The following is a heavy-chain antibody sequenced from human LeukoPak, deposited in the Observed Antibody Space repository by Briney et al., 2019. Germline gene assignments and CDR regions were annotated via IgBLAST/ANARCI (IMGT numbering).Heavy chain of an antibody. J-gene: IGHJ4*02. D-gene: IGHD5-24*01. CDR2: INHSGST. CDR3: ARVIYGYWVDY. Sequence: SETLSLTCAVYGGSFSGYYWSWIRQPPGKGLEWIGEINHSGSTNYNPSLKSRATISVDTSKNQFSLKLSSVTAADTAVYYCARVIYGYWVDYWGQGTLVTVSS. V-gene: IGHV4-34*01. CDR1: GGSFSGYY.